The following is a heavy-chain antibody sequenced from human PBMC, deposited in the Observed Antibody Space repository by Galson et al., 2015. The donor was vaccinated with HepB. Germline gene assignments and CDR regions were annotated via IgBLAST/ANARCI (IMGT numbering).Heavy chain of an antibody. CDR2: IYSGGST. Sequence: SLRLSCAASGFTVSSNHMSWVRQAPGKGLEWVSVIYSGGSTYYADSVKGRFTISRDNSKNTLYLQMNSLRAEDTAVYYCARDTGWLLTDYWGQGTLVTVSS. CDR3: ARDTGWLLTDY. CDR1: GFTVSSNH. J-gene: IGHJ4*02. D-gene: IGHD3-22*01. V-gene: IGHV3-66*01.